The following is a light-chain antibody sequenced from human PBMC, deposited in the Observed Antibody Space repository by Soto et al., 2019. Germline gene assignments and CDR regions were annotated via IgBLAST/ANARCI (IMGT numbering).Light chain of an antibody. Sequence: QSVLTKPPSASATPGQRVTISCSGSRSNIGSKTVNWYQQLPRTAPKLLIYSNNQRPSGVPDRLSGSKSGSSASLAISGLQSEDEADYYCASGDDNLNDYVFGTGTKVTVL. CDR1: RSNIGSKT. V-gene: IGLV1-44*01. CDR2: SNN. J-gene: IGLJ1*01. CDR3: ASGDDNLNDYV.